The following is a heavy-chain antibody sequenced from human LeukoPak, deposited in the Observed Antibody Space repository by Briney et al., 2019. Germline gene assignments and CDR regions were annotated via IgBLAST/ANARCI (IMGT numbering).Heavy chain of an antibody. CDR2: ISYDGSNK. Sequence: GGSLRLSCAASGFTFSSYGMHWVRQAPGKGLEWVAVISYDGSNKYYADSVKGRFTISRDNSKNTLYLQMNSLRGDDTAVYYGGKDCRGDGSPKGGCHYYLDVWGKGPRSPSP. CDR1: GFTFSSYG. J-gene: IGHJ6*03. D-gene: IGHD6-13*01. V-gene: IGHV3-30*18. CDR3: GKDCRGDGSPKGGCHYYLDV.